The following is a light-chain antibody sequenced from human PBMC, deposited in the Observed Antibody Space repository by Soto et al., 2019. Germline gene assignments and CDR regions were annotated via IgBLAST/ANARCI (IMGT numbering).Light chain of an antibody. CDR1: SSNIGAGYD. J-gene: IGLJ1*01. V-gene: IGLV1-40*01. CDR2: GNS. Sequence: QSVLTQPPSVSGAPGQRVTIYCTGSSSNIGAGYDVHWYQQLPGTAPKLLIYGNSNRPSGVPDRFSGSKSGTSASLAITGLQAEYEADYYCQSYASSLSGYVFGTGTKLTVL. CDR3: QSYASSLSGYV.